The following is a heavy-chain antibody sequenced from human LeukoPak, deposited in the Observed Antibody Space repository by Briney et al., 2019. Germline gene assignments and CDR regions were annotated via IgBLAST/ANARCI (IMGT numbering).Heavy chain of an antibody. V-gene: IGHV3-21*01. J-gene: IGHJ6*02. D-gene: IGHD4-23*01. CDR3: ARTFGYGGNSGFPKYGMDV. Sequence: GGSLRLSCAASGFTFSSYSMNWVRQAPGKGLEWVSSISSSSSYIYYADSVKGRFTISRDSAKNSLYPQMNSLRAEDTAVYYCARTFGYGGNSGFPKYGMDVWGQGTTVTVSS. CDR2: ISSSSSYI. CDR1: GFTFSSYS.